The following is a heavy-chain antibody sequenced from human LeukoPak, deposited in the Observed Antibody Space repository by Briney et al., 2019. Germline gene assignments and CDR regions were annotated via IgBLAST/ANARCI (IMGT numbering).Heavy chain of an antibody. V-gene: IGHV4-59*08. CDR3: ARHRKVGVRHRAVGAFDI. Sequence: SETLSLTCTVSGGSISSYYWSWIRQPPGKGLEWIGYIYYSGSTNYNPSLKSRVTISVDTSKNQFSLKLSSVTAADTAVYYCARHRKVGVRHRAVGAFDIWGQGTMVTVSS. D-gene: IGHD1-26*01. J-gene: IGHJ3*02. CDR1: GGSISSYY. CDR2: IYYSGST.